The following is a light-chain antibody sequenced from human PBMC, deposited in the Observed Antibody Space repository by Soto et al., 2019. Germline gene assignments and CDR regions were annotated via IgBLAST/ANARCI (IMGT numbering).Light chain of an antibody. J-gene: IGKJ1*01. CDR1: QSVSSN. CDR3: QQYDNWLRT. V-gene: IGKV3-15*01. CDR2: GAS. Sequence: EIVMTQPPATLSVSPGERATLSCRASQSVSSNVAWYQQKPGQAPRLLIYGASTRATGIPARFSGSGSGTEFTLTISSLQSEDFAVYYCQQYDNWLRTFGQGTKVDNK.